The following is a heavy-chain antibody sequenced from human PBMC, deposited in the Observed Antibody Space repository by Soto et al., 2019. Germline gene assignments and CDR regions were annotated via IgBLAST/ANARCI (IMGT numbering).Heavy chain of an antibody. D-gene: IGHD5-12*01. CDR2: ISDSGGST. CDR3: AKRTLGSGYSLVS. J-gene: IGHJ5*02. V-gene: IGHV3-23*01. CDR1: GFTFSSYA. Sequence: EVQLLDSGGGLVQPGGSLRLSCAASGFTFSSYAMNWVRQAPGKGMDWVSAISDSGGSTYYADSVKGRFTIARDNSKNALQPQRSSLRAADTAVDSWAKRTLGSGYSLVSWGQGTLVTV.